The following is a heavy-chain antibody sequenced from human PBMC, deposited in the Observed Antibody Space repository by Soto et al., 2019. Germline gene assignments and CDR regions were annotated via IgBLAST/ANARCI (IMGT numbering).Heavy chain of an antibody. Sequence: QVQLVQSGAEVKKPGASVKVSCKASGYTFTSYAMHWVRQAPGQRLEWMGSINAGNGNTKYSQKFQGRVTITRDTSASTAYMELSSLRSEDTAVYYCAGVHEYCSGGSCYSLGDWFDPWGQGTLVTVSS. J-gene: IGHJ5*02. CDR2: INAGNGNT. V-gene: IGHV1-3*01. CDR3: AGVHEYCSGGSCYSLGDWFDP. CDR1: GYTFTSYA. D-gene: IGHD2-15*01.